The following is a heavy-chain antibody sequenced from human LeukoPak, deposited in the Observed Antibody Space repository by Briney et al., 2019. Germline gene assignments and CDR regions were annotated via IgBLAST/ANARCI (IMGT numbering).Heavy chain of an antibody. J-gene: IGHJ4*02. CDR2: IIPMYGTA. CDR3: ARDPLYGDYFY. CDR1: GGTFRIFA. Sequence: ASVKVSCKASGGTFRIFAISWVRQAPGQGLEWMGRIIPMYGTANYAQKFQGRVTITTDESTSTAYMELSSLMSEDTAVYYCARDPLYGDYFYWGQGTLVTVSS. D-gene: IGHD4-17*01. V-gene: IGHV1-69*05.